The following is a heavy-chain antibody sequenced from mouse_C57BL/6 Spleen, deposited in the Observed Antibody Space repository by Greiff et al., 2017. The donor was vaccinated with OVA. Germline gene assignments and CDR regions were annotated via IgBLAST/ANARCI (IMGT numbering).Heavy chain of an antibody. V-gene: IGHV1-69*01. D-gene: IGHD1-1*01. CDR3: ARSEYYGSSAYYFDY. Sequence: QVQLQQPGAELVMPGASVKLSCKASGYTFTSYWMHWVKQRPGQGLEWIGEIDPSDSYTNYNQKFKGKSTLTVDKSSSTAYMQLSSLTSEDPAVYYCARSEYYGSSAYYFDYWGQGTTLTVSS. CDR1: GYTFTSYW. CDR2: IDPSDSYT. J-gene: IGHJ2*01.